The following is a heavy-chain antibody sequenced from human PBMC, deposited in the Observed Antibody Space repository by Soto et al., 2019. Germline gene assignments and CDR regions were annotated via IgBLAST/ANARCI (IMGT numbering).Heavy chain of an antibody. J-gene: IGHJ4*02. D-gene: IGHD2-2*02. CDR3: ARRRCISTSCYNAYDY. CDR1: GYTFTSYG. CDR2: ISAYNGNT. Sequence: QVQLGQSGAEVKKPGASVKVSFKASGYTFTSYGISWVRQAPGQGLEWMGWISAYNGNTNYAQKLQGRVTMTTDTSTSTAYMELRSLRSDDTAGYYCARRRCISTSCYNAYDYWGQGTLVTVSS. V-gene: IGHV1-18*01.